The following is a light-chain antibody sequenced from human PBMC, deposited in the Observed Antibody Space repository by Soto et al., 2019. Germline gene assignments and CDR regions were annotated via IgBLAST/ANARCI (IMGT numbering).Light chain of an antibody. CDR2: ANS. Sequence: QSVLTQPPSVSGAPGQRVTISCTGSSSNIGARYDDHWYQQLPGTAPKLLIYANSNRPSGVPDRFSGSKSGTSASLAITGLQAEDEADYYCQSYDSSLSGYVFGTGTKVTVL. CDR1: SSNIGARYD. J-gene: IGLJ1*01. V-gene: IGLV1-40*01. CDR3: QSYDSSLSGYV.